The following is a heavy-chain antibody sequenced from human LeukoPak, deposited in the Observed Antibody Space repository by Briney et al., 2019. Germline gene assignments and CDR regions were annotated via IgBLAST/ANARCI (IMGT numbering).Heavy chain of an antibody. CDR1: GYNFPVFG. J-gene: IGHJ4*02. CDR3: ARETSGGDRQPTGYFDY. V-gene: IGHV1-18*01. CDR2: ISGYNGRT. Sequence: GASVKVSCKTSGYNFPVFGISWVRQAPGQGLEWMGWISGYNGRTIYAQTVQDRVTMTTDTSTRTVYMELRSLKPDDTAVYYCARETSGGDRQPTGYFDYWGQGSLVIVPS. D-gene: IGHD1-1*01.